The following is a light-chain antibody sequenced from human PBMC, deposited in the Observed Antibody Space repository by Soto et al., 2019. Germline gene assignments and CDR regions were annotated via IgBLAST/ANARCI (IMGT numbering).Light chain of an antibody. CDR3: LQYDRSSCT. Sequence: EIVLTQSPGTLSLSPGERATLSCRANQSVSSNYLAWYQQKPGQAPRLLIYAASSRTSGIPDRFSGSGSGTDFTLNISRLEPEDFAVYFCLQYDRSSCTFGQGTKLEIK. CDR1: QSVSSNY. CDR2: AAS. V-gene: IGKV3-20*01. J-gene: IGKJ2*02.